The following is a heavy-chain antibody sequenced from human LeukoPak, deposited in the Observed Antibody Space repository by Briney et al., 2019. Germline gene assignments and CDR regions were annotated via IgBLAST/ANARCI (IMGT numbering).Heavy chain of an antibody. Sequence: GGSLRLSCAASGSYWMHWVRQAPGKGLEWVSGISGSGGGTYYAASVKGRFTISRDNSQNTLYLQMNSLRAEDTAVYYCAKRSDGFGLFTNFDYWGQGTLVAVSS. CDR2: ISGSGGGT. J-gene: IGHJ4*02. V-gene: IGHV3-23*01. CDR3: AKRSDGFGLFTNFDY. D-gene: IGHD3/OR15-3a*01. CDR1: GSYW.